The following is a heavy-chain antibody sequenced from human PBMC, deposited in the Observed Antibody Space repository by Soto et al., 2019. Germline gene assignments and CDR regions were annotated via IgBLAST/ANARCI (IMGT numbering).Heavy chain of an antibody. CDR3: AHRSYYDSSGYFDY. CDR2: IYWDDDK. Sequence: QITLKESSPTLVKPTQTLTLTCTFSGFSLSTSGVGVGWIRQPPGKALEWLALIYWDDDKRYSPSLKSRLTITKDTSKNQVVLTMTNMDPVDTATYYCAHRSYYDSSGYFDYWGQGTLVTVSS. CDR1: GFSLSTSGVG. D-gene: IGHD3-22*01. J-gene: IGHJ4*02. V-gene: IGHV2-5*02.